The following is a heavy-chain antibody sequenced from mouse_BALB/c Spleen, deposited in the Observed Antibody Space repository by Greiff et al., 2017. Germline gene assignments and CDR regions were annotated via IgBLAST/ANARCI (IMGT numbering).Heavy chain of an antibody. Sequence: EVKLQESGPGLVKPSQSLSLTCSVTGYSITSGYYWNWIRQFPGNKLEWMGYISYDGSNNYNPSLKNRISITRETSKNQFFLKLNSVTTEDTATYYCARKLGAMDYWGQGTSVTVSS. CDR2: ISYDGSN. V-gene: IGHV3-6*02. CDR3: ARKLGAMDY. J-gene: IGHJ4*01. CDR1: GYSITSGYY. D-gene: IGHD4-1*01.